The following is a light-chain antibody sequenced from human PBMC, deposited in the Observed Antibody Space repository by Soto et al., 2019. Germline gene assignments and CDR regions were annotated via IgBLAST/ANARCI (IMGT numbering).Light chain of an antibody. J-gene: IGKJ5*01. CDR3: QEDNNWPPIT. CDR1: QSVSSN. Sequence: EIVMTQSPATLSVSPGERATLSCRASQSVSSNLAWYQQKPGQAPRLLIYGASTRATGIPGSFSGSGSGTEFTLTISSLQSEDFAVYYCQEDNNWPPITFGQGTRLEIK. CDR2: GAS. V-gene: IGKV3-15*01.